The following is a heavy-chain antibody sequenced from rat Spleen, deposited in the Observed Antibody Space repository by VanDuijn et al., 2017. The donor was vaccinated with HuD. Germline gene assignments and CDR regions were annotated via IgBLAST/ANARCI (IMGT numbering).Heavy chain of an antibody. Sequence: EVQLVESGGGLVQPGRSLKLSCVASGFTFSRYWMYWVRQAPGKGLEWVSSISSDGFNTYYPDSVKGRFTISRANSENTVYLQMNSLRSEDTATYYCAVAGYGYWGQGVMVTVSS. D-gene: IGHD4-3*01. V-gene: IGHV5-58*01. J-gene: IGHJ2*01. CDR1: GFTFSRYW. CDR2: ISSDGFNT. CDR3: AVAGYGY.